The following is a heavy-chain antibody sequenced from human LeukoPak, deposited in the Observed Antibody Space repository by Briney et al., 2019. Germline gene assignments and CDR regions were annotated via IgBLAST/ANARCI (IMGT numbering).Heavy chain of an antibody. J-gene: IGHJ4*02. D-gene: IGHD6-13*01. CDR2: IKQDGSEK. V-gene: IGHV3-7*04. CDR1: GFTFSSDA. CDR3: ARGLLVAAGIDY. Sequence: GGSLRLSCAASGFTFSSDAMSWVRQAPGKGLEWVANIKQDGSEKNHVDSVKGRFTISRDNAKNSLYLQMNSLRAEDSALYYCARGLLVAAGIDYWGQGALVTVSS.